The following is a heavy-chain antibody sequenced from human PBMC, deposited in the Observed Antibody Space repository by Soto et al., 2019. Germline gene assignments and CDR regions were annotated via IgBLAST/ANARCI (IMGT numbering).Heavy chain of an antibody. V-gene: IGHV1-18*01. Sequence: ASVKVSCKGSGYAFTTYGITWVRQAPGQGLEWMGWISAHNGNTNYAQKLQGRVTVTRDTSTSTAYMELRSLRSDDTAVYYCAREGDGGFKLVGFGGLNDYWGHGPLVTVSS. CDR3: AREGDGGFKLVGFGGLNDY. CDR2: ISAHNGNT. CDR1: GYAFTTYG. D-gene: IGHD3-10*01. J-gene: IGHJ4*01.